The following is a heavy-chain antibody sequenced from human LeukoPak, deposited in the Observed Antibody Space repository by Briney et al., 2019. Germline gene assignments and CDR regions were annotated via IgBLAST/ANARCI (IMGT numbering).Heavy chain of an antibody. D-gene: IGHD6-19*01. CDR1: GGSFSGYY. CDR3: ARENSSGWYGEANWFDP. CDR2: INHSGST. Sequence: SETLSLTCAVYGGSFSGYYWSWIRQPPGKGLEWIGEINHSGSTNYNPSLKSRVTISVDTSKNQFSLRLSSVTAADTAVYYCARENSSGWYGEANWFDPWGQGTLVTVSS. V-gene: IGHV4-34*01. J-gene: IGHJ5*02.